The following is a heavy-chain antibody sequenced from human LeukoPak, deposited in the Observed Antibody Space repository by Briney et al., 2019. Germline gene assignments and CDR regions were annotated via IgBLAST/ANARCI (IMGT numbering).Heavy chain of an antibody. CDR2: IYYSGST. CDR3: ARALRWSSGWIDY. V-gene: IGHV4-59*01. CDR1: GGSISSYY. J-gene: IGHJ4*02. D-gene: IGHD6-19*01. Sequence: SETLSLTCTVSGGSISSYYWSWIRQPPGKGLEWIGYIYYSGSTNYNPSLKSRVTISVDTSKNQFSLKLSSVTAADTAVYYCARALRWSSGWIDYWGQGTLVTVSS.